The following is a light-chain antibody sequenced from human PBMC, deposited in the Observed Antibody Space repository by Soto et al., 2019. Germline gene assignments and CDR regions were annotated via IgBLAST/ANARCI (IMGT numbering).Light chain of an antibody. CDR2: GNN. V-gene: IGLV1-44*01. Sequence: VLTQAPSVSGAPGQRVTITCSGSSSNIGRNSVNWYQHLPGTAPKLLTHGNNHRPSGVPDRFSGSKSGTSASLAISGLQPEDEADYCCAAWDDSLNEYVFGDGTKVTV. CDR3: AAWDDSLNEYV. CDR1: SSNIGRNS. J-gene: IGLJ1*01.